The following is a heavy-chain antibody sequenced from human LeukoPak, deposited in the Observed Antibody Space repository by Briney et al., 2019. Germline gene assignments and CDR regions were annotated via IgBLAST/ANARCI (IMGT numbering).Heavy chain of an antibody. V-gene: IGHV1-8*01. Sequence: ASVKVSCKASGYTFTSYDINWVRQATGQGLEWMGWMNPNSGNTGYAQKFQGRVTMTRNTSIGTAYMELSSLRSEDTAVYYCARTAAAGSLWYYYYGMDVWGQGTTVTVSS. D-gene: IGHD6-13*01. J-gene: IGHJ6*02. CDR3: ARTAAAGSLWYYYYGMDV. CDR2: MNPNSGNT. CDR1: GYTFTSYD.